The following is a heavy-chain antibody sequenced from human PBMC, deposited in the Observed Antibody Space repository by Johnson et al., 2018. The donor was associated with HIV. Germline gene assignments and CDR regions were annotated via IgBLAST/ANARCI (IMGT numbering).Heavy chain of an antibody. CDR2: IYSGGST. V-gene: IGHV3-66*01. Sequence: EVQLVESGGGVVRPGGSLRLSCAASGFTFSDYYMSWIRQAPGKGLEWVSVIYSGGSTYYADSVKGRFTISRDNSKNTLYLQMNSLRAEDTAVYYCARAAPNAFDIWGQGTMVTVSS. J-gene: IGHJ3*02. CDR1: GFTFSDYY. D-gene: IGHD6-6*01. CDR3: ARAAPNAFDI.